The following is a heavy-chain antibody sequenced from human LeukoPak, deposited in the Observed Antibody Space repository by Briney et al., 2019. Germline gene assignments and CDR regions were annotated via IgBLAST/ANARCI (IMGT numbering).Heavy chain of an antibody. CDR3: ARGGSGSYKYNAFDM. CDR2: ISISGTTI. D-gene: IGHD2-15*01. CDR1: AFTFSNYE. Sequence: GGSLRLSCAASAFTFSNYEMNRLRQAPGKGLEWVSYISISGTTIYYADSVKGRFTISRDNAKNSLYLQMNSLRAEDTAVYYCARGGSGSYKYNAFDMWGRGTMVTVSS. V-gene: IGHV3-48*03. J-gene: IGHJ3*02.